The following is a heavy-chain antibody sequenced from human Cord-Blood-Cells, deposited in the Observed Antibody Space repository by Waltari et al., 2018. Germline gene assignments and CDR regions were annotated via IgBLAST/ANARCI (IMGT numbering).Heavy chain of an antibody. J-gene: IGHJ4*02. CDR2: IYYGGSA. V-gene: IGHV4-59*08. D-gene: IGHD3-3*01. CDR1: GGSISSYY. CDR3: ARHEGSYDFWSGYDY. Sequence: QVQLQESGPGLVKPSETLSLPCTVSGGSISSYYWSWIRQPPGKGLEWLGYIYYGGSANYNPSRKSRVTISVDTSKNQFSLKLSSVTAADTAVHYCARHEGSYDFWSGYDYWGQGTLVTVSS.